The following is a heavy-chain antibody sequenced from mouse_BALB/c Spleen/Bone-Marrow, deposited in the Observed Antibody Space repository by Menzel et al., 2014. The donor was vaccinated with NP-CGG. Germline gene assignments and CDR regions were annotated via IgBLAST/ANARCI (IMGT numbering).Heavy chain of an antibody. D-gene: IGHD2-4*01. CDR2: INSDGGST. J-gene: IGHJ4*01. Sequence: EVQGVESGGGLVQPGGPLKLSCAASGFTFSSYGMSWVRQTPDKRLELVANINSDGGSTYYSDSVKGRFTISRDDAKNTLFLQMTSLRSEDTAMYYCARKGAMITHYYAMDYWGQGTSVTVSS. V-gene: IGHV5-6-3*01. CDR3: ARKGAMITHYYAMDY. CDR1: GFTFSSYG.